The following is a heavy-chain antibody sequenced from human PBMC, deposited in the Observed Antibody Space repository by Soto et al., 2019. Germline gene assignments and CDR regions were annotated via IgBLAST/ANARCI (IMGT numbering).Heavy chain of an antibody. J-gene: IGHJ6*03. Sequence: PGGSLRLSCAASGFTFSSYWMSWVRQAPGKGLEWVANIKQDGSEKYYVDSVKGRFTISRDNAKNSLYLQMNSLRAEDTAVYYCARLPSYCSSTSCYSGVYYYYMDVWGKGTTVTVSS. CDR3: ARLPSYCSSTSCYSGVYYYYMDV. V-gene: IGHV3-7*01. CDR1: GFTFSSYW. D-gene: IGHD2-2*01. CDR2: IKQDGSEK.